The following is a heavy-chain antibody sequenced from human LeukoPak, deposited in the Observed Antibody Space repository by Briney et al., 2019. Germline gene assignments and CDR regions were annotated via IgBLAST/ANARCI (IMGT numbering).Heavy chain of an antibody. J-gene: IGHJ5*02. CDR2: ISGGGDYT. Sequence: GGSLRLSCAASGFAFSNYAMTWVSQTPGKGLEWVSVISGGGDYTYYADSVKGRFTISRDNSKNTLYLQMNSLRAEDTAVYYCAKRDSGSWENWFDPWGQGTLVTVSS. D-gene: IGHD1-26*01. CDR1: GFAFSNYA. V-gene: IGHV3-23*01. CDR3: AKRDSGSWENWFDP.